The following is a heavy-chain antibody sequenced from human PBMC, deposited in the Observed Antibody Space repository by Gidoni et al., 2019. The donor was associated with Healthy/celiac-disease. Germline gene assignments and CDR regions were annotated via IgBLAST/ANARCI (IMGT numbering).Heavy chain of an antibody. V-gene: IGHV3-30*18. J-gene: IGHJ6*02. Sequence: QVQLVESGGGVVQPGRSLRLSCAASGITFSSYGMHWVRKAPCKGLEWGAVRSYDGSNKYYADSVKGRFTISRDNSKNTLYLQMNSRRAEDTAVYYCANTGDMDVWGQGTTVTVSS. CDR3: ANTGDMDV. CDR2: RSYDGSNK. CDR1: GITFSSYG. D-gene: IGHD4-17*01.